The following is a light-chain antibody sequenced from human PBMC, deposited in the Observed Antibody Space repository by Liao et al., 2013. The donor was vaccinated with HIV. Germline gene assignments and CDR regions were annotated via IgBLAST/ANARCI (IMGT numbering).Light chain of an antibody. CDR2: QDI. CDR3: QSYDNSLSMI. V-gene: IGLV3-1*01. Sequence: SYEVTQPPSVSVSPGQTATITCSGDKLGDKYACWFQQKPGQSPVMVIYQDIKRPSGVPDRFSASKSGTSASLAITGLRAEDEADYYCQSYDNSLSMIFGGGTKLTVL. J-gene: IGLJ2*01. CDR1: KLGDKY.